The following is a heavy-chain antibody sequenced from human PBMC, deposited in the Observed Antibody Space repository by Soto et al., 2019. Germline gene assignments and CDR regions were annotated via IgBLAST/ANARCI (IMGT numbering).Heavy chain of an antibody. J-gene: IGHJ6*02. CDR1: GGSFSGYY. V-gene: IGHV4-34*01. Sequence: SETLSLTCAVYGGSFSGYYWSWIRQPPGKGLEWIGEINHSGSTNYNPSLKSRVTISVDTSKNQFSLKLSSVTAADTAVYYCARGLPYYDILTGYYIFDYSYGMHVWGQATTVTVSS. CDR3: ARGLPYYDILTGYYIFDYSYGMHV. CDR2: INHSGST. D-gene: IGHD3-9*01.